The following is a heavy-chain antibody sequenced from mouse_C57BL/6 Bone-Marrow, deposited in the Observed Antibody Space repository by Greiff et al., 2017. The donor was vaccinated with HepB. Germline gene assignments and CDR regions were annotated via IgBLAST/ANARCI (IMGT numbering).Heavy chain of an antibody. D-gene: IGHD1-1*02. CDR2: IDPEDGET. CDR3: APIYGGCTGGFAY. V-gene: IGHV14-2*01. CDR1: GFNFTDYY. J-gene: IGHJ3*01. Sequence: EVKLQQSGAELVKPGASVKLSCKASGFNFTDYYMHWVKQRTEQGLEWIGRIDPEDGETKYAPKFQGKATITADTSSNTAYLRLSSRTSKDTAVYYGAPIYGGCTGGFAYWGQGTLVTVSA.